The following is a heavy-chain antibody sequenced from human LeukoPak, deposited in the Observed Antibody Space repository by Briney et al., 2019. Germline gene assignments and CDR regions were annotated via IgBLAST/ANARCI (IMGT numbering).Heavy chain of an antibody. J-gene: IGHJ6*02. Sequence: GGSLRLSCAASGFTFSSYTINWVRQAPGKGLEWVSSITSSSSYIYYADSLKGRFTISRDNAKNSLYLQMNSLRAEDTAVYYCARAGGYCSGGSCYYYGMDVWGQGTTVTVSS. V-gene: IGHV3-21*01. CDR1: GFTFSSYT. D-gene: IGHD2-15*01. CDR2: ITSSSSYI. CDR3: ARAGGYCSGGSCYYYGMDV.